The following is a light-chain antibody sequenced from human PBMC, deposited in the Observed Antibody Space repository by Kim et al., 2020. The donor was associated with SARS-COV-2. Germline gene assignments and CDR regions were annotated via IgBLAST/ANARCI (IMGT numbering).Light chain of an antibody. CDR1: SSDVGGYNY. J-gene: IGLJ2*01. Sequence: GQSIIISCTGTSSDVGGYNYVSWHQQHPGKAPKLMIYDGSNRPSGGSNRFSVSKSGNTASLTISGLQAEDEADYYCSSYTSSSTLGFGGGTKLTVL. V-gene: IGLV2-14*03. CDR3: SSYTSSSTLG. CDR2: DGS.